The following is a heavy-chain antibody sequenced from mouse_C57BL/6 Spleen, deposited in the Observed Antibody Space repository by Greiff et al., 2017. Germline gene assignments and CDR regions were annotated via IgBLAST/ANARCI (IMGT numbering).Heavy chain of an antibody. CDR1: GYTFTSYW. CDR2: IDPNSGGT. CDR3: ARYFTTVVEGHWYFDV. Sequence: QVQLQQPVAELVKPGASVKLSCKASGYTFTSYWMHWVKQRPGRGLEWIGRIDPNSGGTKYNEKFKSKATLTVDKPSSTAYMQLSSLTSEDSAVYYCARYFTTVVEGHWYFDVWGTGTTVTVSS. J-gene: IGHJ1*03. D-gene: IGHD1-1*01. V-gene: IGHV1-72*01.